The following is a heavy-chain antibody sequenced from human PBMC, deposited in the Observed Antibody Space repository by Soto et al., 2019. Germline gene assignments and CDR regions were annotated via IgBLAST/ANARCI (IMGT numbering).Heavy chain of an antibody. CDR1: GGSISSGGYS. Sequence: SETLSLTCGVSGGSISSGGYSWNWIRQPPGKGLEWIGYIYQSGSSYYNPSLKSRVTISIDRSKNQFSLKLSSVTAADTAMYYCARAHYYHDMDVWGQGTTVTVSS. V-gene: IGHV4-30-2*01. CDR2: IYQSGSS. J-gene: IGHJ6*02. CDR3: ARAHYYHDMDV.